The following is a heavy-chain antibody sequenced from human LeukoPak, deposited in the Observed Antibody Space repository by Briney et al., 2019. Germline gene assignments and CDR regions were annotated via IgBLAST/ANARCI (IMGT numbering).Heavy chain of an antibody. Sequence: GGSLRLSCAASGFTCSNYWMTWVRQAPGKGLEWVADIKQDGSEKLYVNSVRGRFTISRDNAKMSLFLQMNSLRAEDTAVYYCARDNGVVHGVYYMDVWGKGTTVTVS. CDR3: ARDNGVVHGVYYMDV. D-gene: IGHD3-3*01. CDR2: IKQDGSEK. J-gene: IGHJ6*03. V-gene: IGHV3-7*01. CDR1: GFTCSNYW.